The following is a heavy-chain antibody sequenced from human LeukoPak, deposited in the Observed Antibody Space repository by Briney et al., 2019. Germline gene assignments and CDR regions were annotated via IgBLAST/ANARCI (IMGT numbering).Heavy chain of an antibody. V-gene: IGHV1-69*06. CDR1: GGTFSSYA. CDR3: ARDGGGYSGYDRLNPYCGMDV. Sequence: ASVKVSCKASGGTFSSYAISWVRQPPGQGLGWMGGIIPIFGTANYAQKFQGRVTLTADKSTSTTYMELSSLRSEDTAVYYCARDGGGYSGYDRLNPYCGMDVWGKGTTVTVSS. CDR2: IIPIFGTA. D-gene: IGHD5-12*01. J-gene: IGHJ6*04.